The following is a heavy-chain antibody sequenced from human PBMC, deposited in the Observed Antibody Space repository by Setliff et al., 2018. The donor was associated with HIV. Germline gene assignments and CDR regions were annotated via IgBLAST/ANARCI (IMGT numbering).Heavy chain of an antibody. V-gene: IGHV1-69*08. CDR2: IIPIIDTT. J-gene: IGHJ4*02. CDR1: GGSFDMHT. CDR3: ATMSRSSRNWAIFDY. Sequence: SVKVSCKTSGGSFDMHTISWVRQAPGQGLEFVGRIIPIIDTTNYAQKFQGRVTITAYKSANTTYMELRSLRSADTAIYYCATMSRSSRNWAIFDYWGQGVLVTVSS. D-gene: IGHD6-13*01.